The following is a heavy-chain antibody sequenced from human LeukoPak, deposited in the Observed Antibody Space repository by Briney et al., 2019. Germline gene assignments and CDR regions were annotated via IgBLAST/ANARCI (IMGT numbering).Heavy chain of an antibody. J-gene: IGHJ4*02. CDR1: GFTFSSYA. D-gene: IGHD2-15*01. CDR2: ISGSGGST. Sequence: GGSLRLSCAASGFTFSSYAMSWVRQAPGKGLEWVSAISGSGGSTYYADSVKGRFTISRDNSKNTLYLQMNSLRAEDTAVYYCAKDVSDIVVVVAATPNPDYWGQGTLVTVSS. V-gene: IGHV3-23*01. CDR3: AKDVSDIVVVVAATPNPDY.